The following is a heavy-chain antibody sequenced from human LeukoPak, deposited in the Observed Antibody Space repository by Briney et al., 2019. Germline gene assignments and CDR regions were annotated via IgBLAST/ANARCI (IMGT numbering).Heavy chain of an antibody. Sequence: SETLSLTCTVSGGSISRYYWSWIRQPPGKGLEWIGYIYYSGSTNYNPSLKSRVTISVDTSKNQFSLKLSSVTAADTAVYYCAREGSGSSGYYSFDYWGQGTLVTVSS. CDR3: AREGSGSSGYYSFDY. V-gene: IGHV4-59*01. CDR1: GGSISRYY. CDR2: IYYSGST. J-gene: IGHJ4*02. D-gene: IGHD3-22*01.